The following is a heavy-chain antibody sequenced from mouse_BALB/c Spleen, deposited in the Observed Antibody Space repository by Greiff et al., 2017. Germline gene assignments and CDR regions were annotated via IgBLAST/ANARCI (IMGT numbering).Heavy chain of an antibody. CDR2: INPSNGRT. CDR3: AREGVWERGYFDY. J-gene: IGHJ2*01. CDR1: GYTFTSYW. Sequence: QVQLQQPGAELVKPGASVKLSCKASGYTFTSYWMHWVKQRPGQGLEWIGEINPSNGRTNYNEKFKSKATLTVDKSSSTAYMQLSSLTSEDSAVYYCAREGVWERGYFDYWGQGTTLTVSS. V-gene: IGHV1S81*02. D-gene: IGHD4-1*01.